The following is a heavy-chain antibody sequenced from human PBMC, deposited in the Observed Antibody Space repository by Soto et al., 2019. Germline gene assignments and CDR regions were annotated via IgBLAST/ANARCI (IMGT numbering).Heavy chain of an antibody. D-gene: IGHD6-19*01. J-gene: IGHJ4*02. CDR2: IYYDGTT. Sequence: SETLSLTCTVSGGSVTSSSYYWGWIRQPPGKGPEWIGSIYYDGTTYYNPSLKSRVTISVDTSKNQFSLKLSSVTAADTAVYYCARLGTGSCMDVWGQGTLVTVSS. CDR3: ARLGTGSCMDV. V-gene: IGHV4-39*01. CDR1: GGSVTSSSYY.